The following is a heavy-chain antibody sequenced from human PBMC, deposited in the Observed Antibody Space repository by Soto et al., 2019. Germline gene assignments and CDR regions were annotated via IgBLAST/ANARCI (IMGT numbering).Heavy chain of an antibody. CDR1: GFTFSSYS. D-gene: IGHD2-15*01. V-gene: IGHV3-23*01. Sequence: GGSLRLSCAASGFTFSSYSMNWVRQAPGKGLEWVSAISGSGGSTYYADSVKGRFTISRDNSKNTLYLQMNSLRAEDTAVYYCAKGEGRWFGPIYYYGMDVWGQGTTVTVSS. J-gene: IGHJ6*02. CDR3: AKGEGRWFGPIYYYGMDV. CDR2: ISGSGGST.